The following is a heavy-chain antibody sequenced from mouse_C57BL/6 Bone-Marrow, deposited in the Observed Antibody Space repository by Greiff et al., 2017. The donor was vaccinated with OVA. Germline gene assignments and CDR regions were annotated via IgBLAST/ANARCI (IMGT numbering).Heavy chain of an antibody. CDR1: GYAFSSYW. CDR3: ARSDYYGSPWYFDV. D-gene: IGHD1-1*01. CDR2: IYPGDGDT. Sequence: VQLQQSGAELVKPGASVKISCKASGYAFSSYWMNWVKQRPGKGLEWIGQIYPGDGDTNYNGKFKGKATLTADKSSSTAYMQLSSLTSEDSAVYFCARSDYYGSPWYFDVWGTGTTVTVSS. J-gene: IGHJ1*03. V-gene: IGHV1-80*01.